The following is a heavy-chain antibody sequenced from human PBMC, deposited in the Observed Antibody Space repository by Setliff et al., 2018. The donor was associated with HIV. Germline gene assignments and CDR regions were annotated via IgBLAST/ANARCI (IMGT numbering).Heavy chain of an antibody. CDR1: GGSFSGYY. D-gene: IGHD5-18*01. Sequence: SETLSLTCAVYGGSFSGYYWSWIRQPPGKGLEWIGEINHSGSTNYNPSLKSRVTISVDTSKNQFSLKLSSVTAADTAVYYCARGTWIQLSALALFDYWGQGTLVTVSS. V-gene: IGHV4-34*01. J-gene: IGHJ4*02. CDR3: ARGTWIQLSALALFDY. CDR2: INHSGST.